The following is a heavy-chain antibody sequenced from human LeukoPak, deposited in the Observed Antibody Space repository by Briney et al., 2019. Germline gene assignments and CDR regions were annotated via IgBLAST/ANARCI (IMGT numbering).Heavy chain of an antibody. Sequence: PGGSLRLSCAASGFTFSSNGMSWVRQAPGKGLEWVSVIGGSGGHIHYADSVKGRFTISGDNSKNTLYLQMNSLRAEDTATYYCAKDVRWSFDYWGQGTLVTVSS. CDR1: GFTFSSNG. V-gene: IGHV3-23*01. D-gene: IGHD4-23*01. J-gene: IGHJ4*02. CDR2: IGGSGGHI. CDR3: AKDVRWSFDY.